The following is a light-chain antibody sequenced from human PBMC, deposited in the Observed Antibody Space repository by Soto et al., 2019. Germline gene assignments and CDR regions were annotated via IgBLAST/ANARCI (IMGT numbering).Light chain of an antibody. CDR2: GAS. V-gene: IGKV3-11*01. CDR1: QSVSSD. J-gene: IGKJ5*01. CDR3: QQRSIWPPNT. Sequence: EIVMTQSPATLSVSPGERATLSCRASQSVSSDLAWYHQKPGQAPRLLIYGASSRATGIPDRFSGSGSGTDFTLTISRLEPEDFAVYYCQQRSIWPPNTFGQGTRLEIK.